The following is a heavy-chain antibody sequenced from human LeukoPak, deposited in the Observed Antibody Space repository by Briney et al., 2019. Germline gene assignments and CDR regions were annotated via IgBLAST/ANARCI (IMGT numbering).Heavy chain of an antibody. J-gene: IGHJ4*02. CDR1: GFTFSSYA. D-gene: IGHD5-12*01. Sequence: GRSLSLSCAASGFTFSSYAMHWVRQAPGKGLEWVAVISYDGSNKYYADSVKGRFTISRDNSKNTLYLQMNSLRAEDTAVYYCARERGGYHDYWGQGTLVTVSS. CDR3: ARERGGYHDY. V-gene: IGHV3-30-3*01. CDR2: ISYDGSNK.